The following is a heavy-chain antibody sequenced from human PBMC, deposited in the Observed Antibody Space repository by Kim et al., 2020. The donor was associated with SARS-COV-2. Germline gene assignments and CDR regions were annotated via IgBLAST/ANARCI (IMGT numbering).Heavy chain of an antibody. Sequence: GGSLRLSCAASGFTFSSYAMSWVRQAPGKGLEWVAAISSSGGGTYYEDAVTGRFTISIYNSKTTMKLQMNMHRAENKAADDYDCGGVGGAGTNFD. CDR3: DCGGVGGAGTNFD. D-gene: IGHD6-19*01. V-gene: IGHV3-23*01. J-gene: IGHJ4*01. CDR1: GFTFSSYA. CDR2: ISSSGGGT.